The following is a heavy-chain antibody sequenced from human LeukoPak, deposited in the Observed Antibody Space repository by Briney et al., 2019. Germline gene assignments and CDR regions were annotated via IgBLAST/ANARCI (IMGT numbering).Heavy chain of an antibody. V-gene: IGHV3-48*04. J-gene: IGHJ4*02. D-gene: IGHD3-10*01. CDR1: GFTFSSYS. CDR3: ASPGAMVRGN. Sequence: GGSLRLSCAASGFTFSSYSMNWVRQAPGKGLEWVSYISSSGSTIYYADSVKGRFTISRDNAKNSLYLQMNSLRAEDTAVYYCASPGAMVRGNWGQGTLVTVSS. CDR2: ISSSGSTI.